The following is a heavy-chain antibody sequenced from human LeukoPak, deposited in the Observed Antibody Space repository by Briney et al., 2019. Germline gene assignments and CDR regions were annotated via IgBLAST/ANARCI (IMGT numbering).Heavy chain of an antibody. CDR3: ARWDSSGQYYFDY. Sequence: SVKVSCKASGYTFTSYGISWVRQAPGQGLEWMGGIIPIFGTANYAQKFQGRVTITADESTSTAYMELSSLRSEDTAVYYCARWDSSGQYYFDYWGQGTLVTVSS. V-gene: IGHV1-69*13. D-gene: IGHD3-22*01. CDR2: IIPIFGTA. CDR1: GYTFTSYG. J-gene: IGHJ4*02.